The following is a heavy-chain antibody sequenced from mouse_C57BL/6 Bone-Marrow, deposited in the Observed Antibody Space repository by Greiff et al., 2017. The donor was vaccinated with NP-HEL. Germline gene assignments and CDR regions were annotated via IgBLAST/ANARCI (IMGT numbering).Heavy chain of an antibody. V-gene: IGHV1-82*01. J-gene: IGHJ2*01. CDR1: GYAFSSSW. D-gene: IGHD4-1*01. CDR3: ARSGGGFDY. CDR2: IYPGDGDT. Sequence: QVQLQQSGPELVKPGASVKISCKASGYAFSSSWMNWVKQRPGKGLEWIGRIYPGDGDTNYNGKFKGKATLTADKSSSTAYMQLSSLTSEDSAVYFCARSGGGFDYWGQGTTLTVSS.